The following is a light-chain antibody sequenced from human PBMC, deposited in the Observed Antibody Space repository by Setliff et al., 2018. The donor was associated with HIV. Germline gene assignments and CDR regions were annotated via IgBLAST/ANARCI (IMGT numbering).Light chain of an antibody. CDR2: EVS. Sequence: QSALTQPASVSGSPGQSITISCTGTSSDVGSYNLVSWYQQHPGRAPKLMIYEVSKRPSGVSNRFSGSKSGNTASLTISGLQAGDETDYYCCSYAGSAYVIFGGGTKVTDL. CDR1: SSDVGSYNL. V-gene: IGLV2-23*02. CDR3: CSYAGSAYVI. J-gene: IGLJ2*01.